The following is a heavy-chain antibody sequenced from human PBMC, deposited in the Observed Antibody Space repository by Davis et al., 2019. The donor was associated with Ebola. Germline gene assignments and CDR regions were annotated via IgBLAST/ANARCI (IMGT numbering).Heavy chain of an antibody. J-gene: IGHJ4*02. V-gene: IGHV1-69*13. CDR1: GGTFSSYA. CDR3: ARVPHDYGDYGGFAGYYFDY. Sequence: SVKVSCKASGGTFSSYAISWVRQAPGQGLEWMGGIIPIFGTANYAQKFQGRVTITADESTSTAYMELSSLRSEDTAVYYCARVPHDYGDYGGFAGYYFDYWGQGTLVTVSS. CDR2: IIPIFGTA. D-gene: IGHD4-17*01.